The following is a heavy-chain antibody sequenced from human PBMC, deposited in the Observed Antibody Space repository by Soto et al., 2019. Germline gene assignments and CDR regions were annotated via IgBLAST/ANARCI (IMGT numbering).Heavy chain of an antibody. D-gene: IGHD5-12*01. CDR1: GGSISSSLYS. CDR2: IYYSGST. J-gene: IGHJ6*02. V-gene: IGHV4-39*01. CDR3: ARGYSGYDPYYYYYYGMDV. Sequence: SETLSLTRAVYGGSISSSLYSWAWICQPPGKGLEWIGSIYYSGSTYYNPSLKSRVTISVDTSKNQFSLKLSSVTAADTAVYYCARGYSGYDPYYYYYYGMDVWGQGTTVT.